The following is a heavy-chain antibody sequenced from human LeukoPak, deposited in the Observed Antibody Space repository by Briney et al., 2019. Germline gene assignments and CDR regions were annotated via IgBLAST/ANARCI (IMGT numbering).Heavy chain of an antibody. CDR3: ARDSGNYYDSSGYYHFDS. V-gene: IGHV4-38-2*02. CDR2: IYYRGST. CDR1: GYSISSGYY. J-gene: IGHJ4*02. Sequence: SETLSLTCTVSGYSISSGYYWGWIRQPPGKGLEWIGSIYYRGSTYYNPSLKSRVTISAITSKNQFSLKLSSVTAADTAVYYCARDSGNYYDSSGYYHFDSWGQGTLVTVSS. D-gene: IGHD3-22*01.